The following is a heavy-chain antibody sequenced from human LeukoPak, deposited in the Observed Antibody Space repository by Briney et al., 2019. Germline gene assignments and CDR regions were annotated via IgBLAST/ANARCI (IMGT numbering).Heavy chain of an antibody. CDR1: GYTFTVYY. CDR3: ARGRLVYDFWSGYYWFDP. CDR2: INPNSGGT. D-gene: IGHD3-3*01. V-gene: IGHV1-2*02. J-gene: IGHJ5*02. Sequence: ASVKVSCKASGYTFTVYYMHWVRQAPGQGLEWMGWINPNSGGTNYAQKFQGRVTMTRDTSISTAYMELSRLRSDDTAVYYCARGRLVYDFWSGYYWFDPWGQGTLVTVSS.